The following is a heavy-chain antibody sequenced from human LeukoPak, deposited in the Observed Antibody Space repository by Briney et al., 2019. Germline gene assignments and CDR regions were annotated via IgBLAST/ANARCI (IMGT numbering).Heavy chain of an antibody. CDR3: ASGHRYSSSWYGIPVIPFDP. CDR1: GFTFSSYA. Sequence: QAGGSLRLSCAASGFTFSSYAMHWVRQAPGKGLEWVAVISYDGSNKYYADSVKGRFTISRDNSKNTLYLQMNSLRAEDTAVYYCASGHRYSSSWYGIPVIPFDPWGQGTLVTVSS. D-gene: IGHD6-13*01. CDR2: ISYDGSNK. J-gene: IGHJ5*02. V-gene: IGHV3-30*04.